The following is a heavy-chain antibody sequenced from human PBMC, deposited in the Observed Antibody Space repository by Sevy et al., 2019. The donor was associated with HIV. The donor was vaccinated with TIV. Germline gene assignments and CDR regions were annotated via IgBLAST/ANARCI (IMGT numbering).Heavy chain of an antibody. J-gene: IGHJ6*02. CDR3: ARGAKEIVVVPAATVYYYYGMDV. CDR2: ISSSSSTI. D-gene: IGHD2-2*01. Sequence: GGSLRLSCAASGFTFSSYSMNWVRQAPGKGLEWVSYISSSSSTIYYADSVKGRFTISRDKAKNSLYLQMNSLRAEDTAVYYCARGAKEIVVVPAATVYYYYGMDVWGQGTTVTVSS. V-gene: IGHV3-48*01. CDR1: GFTFSSYS.